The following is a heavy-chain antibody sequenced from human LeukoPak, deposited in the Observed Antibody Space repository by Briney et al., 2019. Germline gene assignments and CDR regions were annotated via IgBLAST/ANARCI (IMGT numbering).Heavy chain of an antibody. CDR3: AKVPLKGYNYGYYFDY. CDR2: ISGDGGST. V-gene: IGHV3-43*02. CDR1: GFIFDDYA. D-gene: IGHD5-18*01. Sequence: GGSLRLSCAASGFIFDDYAMHWVRHAPGKGLEWVSLISGDGGSTIYADSVKGRFTISRDNSKNSLYLRMNSLRTEDTALYYCAKVPLKGYNYGYYFDYWGQGTLVTVSS. J-gene: IGHJ4*02.